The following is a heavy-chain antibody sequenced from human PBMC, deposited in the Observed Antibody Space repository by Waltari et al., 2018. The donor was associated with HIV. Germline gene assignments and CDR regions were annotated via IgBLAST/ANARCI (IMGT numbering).Heavy chain of an antibody. V-gene: IGHV4-39*01. CDR1: GGSINSRSYY. Sequence: QLQLQESGPGLVKPSETLSLTCSVSGGSINSRSYYWGWIRQPPGMGLEWIGSIYYSGNTYYNPSLQSRATMSVDTSKNQFSLRLSSVTAADTAIYYCARHLQWELLRLDYFDYWGQGALVTVSS. J-gene: IGHJ4*02. CDR3: ARHLQWELLRLDYFDY. D-gene: IGHD1-26*01. CDR2: IYYSGNT.